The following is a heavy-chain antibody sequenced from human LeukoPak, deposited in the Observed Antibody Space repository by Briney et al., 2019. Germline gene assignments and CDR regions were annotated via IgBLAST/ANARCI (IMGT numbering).Heavy chain of an antibody. V-gene: IGHV3-7*01. CDR1: GFTFSSYW. CDR2: IKQDGSEK. CDR3: ARGRFGYSGYYYMDV. J-gene: IGHJ6*03. Sequence: PGGSLRLSCAASGFTFSSYWMSWVRQAPGKGLEWVANIKQDGSEKYYVDSVKGRFTISRDNAKNSLYLQMNSLRAEDTAVYYCARGRFGYSGYYYMDVWGKGTTATVSS. D-gene: IGHD5-12*01.